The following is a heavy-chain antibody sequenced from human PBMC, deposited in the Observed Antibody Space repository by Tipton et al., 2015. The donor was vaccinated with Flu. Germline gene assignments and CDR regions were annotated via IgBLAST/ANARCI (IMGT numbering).Heavy chain of an antibody. J-gene: IGHJ4*02. CDR2: IYYSGST. Sequence: TLSLTCTVSGGSISSSSYYWGWIRQPPGKGLEWIGSIYYSGSTYYNPSLKSRVTISVDTSKNQFSLKLSSVTAADTAVYYCASFALREFYFDYWGQGTLVTVSS. CDR1: GGSISSSSYY. D-gene: IGHD3-10*01. V-gene: IGHV4-39*07. CDR3: ASFALREFYFDY.